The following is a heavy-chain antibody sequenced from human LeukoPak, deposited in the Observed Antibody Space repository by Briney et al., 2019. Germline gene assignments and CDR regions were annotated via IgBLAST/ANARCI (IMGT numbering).Heavy chain of an antibody. V-gene: IGHV4-39*01. J-gene: IGHJ4*02. D-gene: IGHD6-13*01. Sequence: PSETLSLTCTVSGGSISSSYYYWGWIRQPPWKGLEWIGSIYYSGSTYYNPSLKSRFTISVDTSKNQFSLKLSSVTAADTAVYYCARHRAATGDFDYWGQGTLVTVSS. CDR1: GGSISSSYYY. CDR3: ARHRAATGDFDY. CDR2: IYYSGST.